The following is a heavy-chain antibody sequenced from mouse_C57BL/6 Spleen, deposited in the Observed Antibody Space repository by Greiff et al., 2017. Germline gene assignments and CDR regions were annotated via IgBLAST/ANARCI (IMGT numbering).Heavy chain of an antibody. J-gene: IGHJ3*01. CDR1: GYTFTSYD. Sequence: QVQLKESGPELVKPGASVKLSCKASGYTFTSYDINWVKQRPGQGLEWIGWIYPRDGSTKYNEKFKGKATLTVDTSSSTAYMELHSLTSEDSAVYFCARKDYYYGTWFAYWGQGTLVTVSA. CDR3: ARKDYYYGTWFAY. CDR2: IYPRDGST. V-gene: IGHV1-85*01. D-gene: IGHD1-1*01.